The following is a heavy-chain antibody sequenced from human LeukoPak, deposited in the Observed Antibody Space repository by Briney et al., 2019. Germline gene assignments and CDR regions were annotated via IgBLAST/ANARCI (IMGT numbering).Heavy chain of an antibody. J-gene: IGHJ4*02. V-gene: IGHV3-30*03. CDR3: ARDLPGSGSFDY. CDR1: GFTFSSYG. D-gene: IGHD3-10*01. Sequence: PGGSLRLSCAASGFTFSSYGMHWVRQAPGKGLEWVAVISYDGSNKYYADSVKGRFTISRDNSKNTLYLQMNSLRAEDTAVYYCARDLPGSGSFDYWGQGTLVTVSS. CDR2: ISYDGSNK.